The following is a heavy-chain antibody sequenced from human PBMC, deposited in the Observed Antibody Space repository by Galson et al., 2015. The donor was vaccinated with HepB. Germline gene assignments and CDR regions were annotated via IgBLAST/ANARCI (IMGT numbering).Heavy chain of an antibody. CDR3: ARTGIVVVPAAPDY. D-gene: IGHD2-2*01. J-gene: IGHJ4*02. CDR1: GFMFSSYW. V-gene: IGHV3-11*03. Sequence: SLRLSCAASGFMFSSYWMTWIRQAPGKGLEWVSYISSSSSYTNYADSVKGRFTISRDNAKNSLYLQMNSLRAEDTAVYYCARTGIVVVPAAPDYWGQGTLVTVSS. CDR2: ISSSSSYT.